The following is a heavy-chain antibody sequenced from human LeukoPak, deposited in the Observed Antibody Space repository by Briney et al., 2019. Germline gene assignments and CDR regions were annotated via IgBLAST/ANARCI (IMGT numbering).Heavy chain of an antibody. D-gene: IGHD2-2*01. CDR3: AKGDAIVLVPIAVGFDP. Sequence: PGGSLRLSCAASGFTFSSYAKTWVRQAPGKGLEWVSTISGSGANTFYADSVKGRFTISRDNSKNTLYLQLHSLRAEDTAVYYCAKGDAIVLVPIAVGFDPWGQGTLVTVSS. V-gene: IGHV3-23*01. CDR2: ISGSGANT. CDR1: GFTFSSYA. J-gene: IGHJ5*02.